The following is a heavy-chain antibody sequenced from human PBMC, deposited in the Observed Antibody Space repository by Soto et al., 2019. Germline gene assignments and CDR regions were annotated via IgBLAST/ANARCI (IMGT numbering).Heavy chain of an antibody. J-gene: IGHJ6*02. V-gene: IGHV4-34*01. CDR1: GGSFSGYY. D-gene: IGHD2-2*01. Sequence: QVQLQQWGAGLLKPSETLSLTCAVYGGSFSGYYWSWIRQPPGKGLEWIGEINHSGSTNYNPSLKSRGTISVDTSKNQFSLKLSSVTAADTAVYYCARSNPGAYRSYYYYGMDVWGQGTTVTVSS. CDR3: ARSNPGAYRSYYYYGMDV. CDR2: INHSGST.